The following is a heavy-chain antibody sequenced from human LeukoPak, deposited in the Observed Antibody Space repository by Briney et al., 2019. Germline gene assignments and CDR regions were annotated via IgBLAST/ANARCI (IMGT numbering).Heavy chain of an antibody. CDR3: ARDPLENGIAAADGGY. Sequence: ASVKVSCKASGYTFTSYDINWVRQATGQGLEWMGWMNPNSGNTGYAQKFQGRVTMTRNTSISTAYMELSSLRSEDTAVYYCARDPLENGIAAADGGYWGQGTLVTVSS. CDR2: MNPNSGNT. D-gene: IGHD6-13*01. V-gene: IGHV1-8*01. CDR1: GYTFTSYD. J-gene: IGHJ4*02.